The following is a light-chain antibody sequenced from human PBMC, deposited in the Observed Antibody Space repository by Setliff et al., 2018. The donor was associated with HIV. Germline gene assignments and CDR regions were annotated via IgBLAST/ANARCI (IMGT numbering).Light chain of an antibody. Sequence: QSALTQPPSASGSPGQSVTISCTGTGSDIGYYTYVSWYQQHPGKAPRLVIYDVSRRPSGVPNRFSGSRSGNTASLTVSGLQAEDEADYYCSSYAGNNKYVFGSGTKVTVL. J-gene: IGLJ1*01. CDR1: GSDIGYYTY. CDR2: DVS. V-gene: IGLV2-8*01. CDR3: SSYAGNNKYV.